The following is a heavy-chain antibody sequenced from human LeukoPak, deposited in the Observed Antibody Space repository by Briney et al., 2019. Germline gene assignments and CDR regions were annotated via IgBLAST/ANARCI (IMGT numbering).Heavy chain of an antibody. CDR1: GGSINNYY. CDR3: ARGFDGVAGWFDP. J-gene: IGHJ5*02. CDR2: ISYRGST. D-gene: IGHD3-9*01. Sequence: PSETLSLTCTVSGGSINNYYWSWIRQSPGKGLEWIGYISYRGSTKYNLSLKSRVTISVDTSKNQFSLKVNSVIAADTAVYYCARGFDGVAGWFDPWGQGTLVTVSS. V-gene: IGHV4-59*01.